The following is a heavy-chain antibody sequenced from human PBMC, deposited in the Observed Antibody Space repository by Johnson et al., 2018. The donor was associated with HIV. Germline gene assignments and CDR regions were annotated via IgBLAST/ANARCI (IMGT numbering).Heavy chain of an antibody. Sequence: VQLVESGGGLAQPGGSLRLSCAASGFTFSSYAMSWVRQAPGKGLEWVSAIRGSGVGIYYADSVKGRFTTARDNSKNTLYLQMNSLRAEDTAGYYCAKDGSTYYDSSGYLGEDAFEIWGQGTMVTVSS. D-gene: IGHD3-22*01. J-gene: IGHJ3*02. V-gene: IGHV3-23*04. CDR2: IRGSGVGI. CDR3: AKDGSTYYDSSGYLGEDAFEI. CDR1: GFTFSSYA.